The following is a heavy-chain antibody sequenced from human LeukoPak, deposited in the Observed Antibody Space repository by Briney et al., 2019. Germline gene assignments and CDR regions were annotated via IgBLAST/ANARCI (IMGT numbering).Heavy chain of an antibody. CDR3: ARVLKGRAPFDY. CDR2: IYHSGST. V-gene: IGHV4-38-2*01. J-gene: IGHJ4*02. CDR1: GGSFSGYY. Sequence: PSETLSLTYAVYGGSFSGYYWGWIRQPPGKGLEWIGSIYHSGSTYYNPSLKSRVTISVDTSKNQFSLKLSSVAAADTAVYYCARVLKGRAPFDYWGQGTLVTVSS.